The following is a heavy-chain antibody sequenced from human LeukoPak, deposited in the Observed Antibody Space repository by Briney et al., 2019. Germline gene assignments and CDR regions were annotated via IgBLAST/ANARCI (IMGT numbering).Heavy chain of an antibody. CDR1: GGSFSGYY. CDR3: ARGAPQDIVVVPAAPSFDY. V-gene: IGHV4-34*01. CDR2: INHSGST. J-gene: IGHJ4*02. D-gene: IGHD2-2*01. Sequence: SDTVSLTRALYGGSFSGYYWSWIRQPPGKGLEWIGEINHSGSTNYNPSLKSRATISVDTSKNQFSLKLSSVTAADTAVYYCARGAPQDIVVVPAAPSFDYWGQGTLVTVSS.